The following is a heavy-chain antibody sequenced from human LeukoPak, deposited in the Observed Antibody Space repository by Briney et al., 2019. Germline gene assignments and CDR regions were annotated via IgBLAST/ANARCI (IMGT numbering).Heavy chain of an antibody. Sequence: SETLSLTCAVYGGSFSGYYGSWIRQPPGKGLEWIGEINHSGSTNYNPSLKSRVTISVDTSKNQFSLKLSSVTAANTAVYYCARGLSIAAAGPICYYFDYWGQGTLVTVSS. D-gene: IGHD6-13*01. CDR3: ARGLSIAAAGPICYYFDY. J-gene: IGHJ4*02. V-gene: IGHV4-34*01. CDR2: INHSGST. CDR1: GGSFSGYY.